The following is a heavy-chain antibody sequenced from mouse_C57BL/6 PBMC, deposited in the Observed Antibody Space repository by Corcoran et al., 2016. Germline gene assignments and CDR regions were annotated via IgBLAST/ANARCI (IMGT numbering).Heavy chain of an antibody. CDR1: GYTFTDYY. Sequence: EVQLQQSGPELVKPGASVKISCKASGYTFTDYYMNWVKQSHGKSLEWIGDINPNNGGTSYNQKFKGKATLTVDKSSSTAYMELRSLTSEDSAVYYCARDFGIHYYGSSYQFDYWGQGTTLTVSS. CDR2: INPNNGGT. CDR3: ARDFGIHYYGSSYQFDY. V-gene: IGHV1-26*01. D-gene: IGHD1-1*01. J-gene: IGHJ2*01.